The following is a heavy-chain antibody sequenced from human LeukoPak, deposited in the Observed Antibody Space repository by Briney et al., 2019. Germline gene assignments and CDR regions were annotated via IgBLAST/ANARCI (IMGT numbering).Heavy chain of an antibody. Sequence: GASVKVSCKASGYTFTGHYLHWVRQAPGQGLEWMGWINPNIGDTNYAQKFQGRVTITTDESTSTAYMELSSLRSEDTAVYYCAREVPDSSGYYPLGHDAFDIWGQGTMVTVSS. D-gene: IGHD3-22*01. CDR3: AREVPDSSGYYPLGHDAFDI. CDR1: GYTFTGHY. J-gene: IGHJ3*02. CDR2: INPNIGDT. V-gene: IGHV1-2*02.